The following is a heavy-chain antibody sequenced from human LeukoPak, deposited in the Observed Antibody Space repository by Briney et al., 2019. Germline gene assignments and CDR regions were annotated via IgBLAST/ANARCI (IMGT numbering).Heavy chain of an antibody. CDR3: ARDNSVGDTAWWFDP. D-gene: IGHD1-26*01. J-gene: IGHJ5*02. CDR2: IKPSGSDT. Sequence: GASVKVSCKATGDTFTAYYMHWVRQAPGQGLEWMGLIKPSGSDTVYAQKFQGRVTMTRDMSTSTDYMELSSLRFDDTAVYYCARDNSVGDTAWWFDPWGQGTLVTVSS. CDR1: GDTFTAYY. V-gene: IGHV1-46*01.